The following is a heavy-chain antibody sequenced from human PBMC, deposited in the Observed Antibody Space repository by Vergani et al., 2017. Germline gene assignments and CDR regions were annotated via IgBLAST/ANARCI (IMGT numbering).Heavy chain of an antibody. CDR1: GFTLNQYG. Sequence: QVQLVESGGGVVKPGRSLRLSCAASGFTLNQYGMHWVRQAPGKGLEWVAVTWNDGNSKQYADSVKGRFTISRDNSKSTLSLQMNSLRDEDTCVYYCERDLRLLYNRFDPWGQGTLVTVSS. CDR2: TWNDGNSK. CDR3: ERDLRLLYNRFDP. J-gene: IGHJ5*02. V-gene: IGHV3-33*01. D-gene: IGHD1-14*01.